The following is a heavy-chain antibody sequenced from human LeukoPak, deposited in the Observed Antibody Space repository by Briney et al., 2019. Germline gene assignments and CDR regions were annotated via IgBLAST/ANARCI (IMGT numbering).Heavy chain of an antibody. J-gene: IGHJ5*02. Sequence: PGGSLRLSRAASGFTFSNYAMSWVRQAPGKGLEWVSAISGSGGSTYYADSVKGRFTISRDNSKNTLYLQMNSLRADDTAVYYCAKDPSSSWRINWFDPWGQGTLVTVSS. CDR3: AKDPSSSWRINWFDP. CDR1: GFTFSNYA. D-gene: IGHD6-13*01. CDR2: ISGSGGST. V-gene: IGHV3-23*01.